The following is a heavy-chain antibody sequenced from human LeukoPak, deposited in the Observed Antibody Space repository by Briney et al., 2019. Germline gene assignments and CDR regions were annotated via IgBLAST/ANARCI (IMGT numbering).Heavy chain of an antibody. J-gene: IGHJ4*02. D-gene: IGHD1-26*01. V-gene: IGHV1-24*01. CDR3: ARGRVGAPGDY. CDR2: FDPEDGET. Sequence: ASVKVSCKVSGYTLTELSMHWVRQAPGKGLEWMGGFDPEDGETIYAQKLQGRVTMTTDTSTSTAYMELRSLRSDDTAVYYCARGRVGAPGDYWGQGTLVTVSS. CDR1: GYTLTELS.